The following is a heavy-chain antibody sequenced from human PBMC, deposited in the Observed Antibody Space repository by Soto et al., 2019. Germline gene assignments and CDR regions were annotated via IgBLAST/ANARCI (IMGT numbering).Heavy chain of an antibody. J-gene: IGHJ4*02. D-gene: IGHD3-3*01. Sequence: QVQLVESGGGVVQPGRSLRLSCAASGFTFSSYGMHWVRQAPGKGLEWVAVISYDGSNKYYADSVKGRFTISRDNSKNTRYLQMNSLRAEDTAVYYCAKAMTYDFWSGNRAYFDYWGQGTLVTVSS. CDR2: ISYDGSNK. CDR1: GFTFSSYG. CDR3: AKAMTYDFWSGNRAYFDY. V-gene: IGHV3-30*18.